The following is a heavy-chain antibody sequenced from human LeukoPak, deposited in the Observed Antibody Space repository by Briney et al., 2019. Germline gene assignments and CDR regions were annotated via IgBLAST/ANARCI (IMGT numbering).Heavy chain of an antibody. V-gene: IGHV5-10-1*01. J-gene: IGHJ4*02. CDR2: IDPSDSYT. Sequence: GESLKISCKGSGYSFTSYWITWVRQMPGKGLEWMGRIDPSDSYTNYSPSFQGHVTISADKSISTAYLQWTSLKASDTAMYYCARRDYGGNYIAYWGQGTLVTVSS. CDR3: ARRDYGGNYIAY. D-gene: IGHD4-23*01. CDR1: GYSFTSYW.